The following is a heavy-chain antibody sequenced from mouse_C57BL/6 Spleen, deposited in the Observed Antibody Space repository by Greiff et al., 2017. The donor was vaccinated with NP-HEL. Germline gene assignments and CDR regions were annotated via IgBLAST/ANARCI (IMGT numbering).Heavy chain of an antibody. V-gene: IGHV1-82*01. CDR2: IYPGDGDT. CDR1: GYAFSSSW. CDR3: ARSQGRLRQGDY. D-gene: IGHD2-4*01. J-gene: IGHJ4*01. Sequence: QVQLQQSGPELVKPGASVKISCKASGYAFSSSWMHWVKQRPGKGLEWIGRIYPGDGDTNYNGKFKGKATLTADKSSSTAYMQLSSLTSEDSAVYFCARSQGRLRQGDYWGQGTSVTVSS.